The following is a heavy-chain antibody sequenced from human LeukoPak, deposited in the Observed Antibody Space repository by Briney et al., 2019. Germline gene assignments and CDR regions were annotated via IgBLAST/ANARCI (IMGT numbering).Heavy chain of an antibody. V-gene: IGHV4-34*01. Sequence: PSETLSLTCAVYGGSFNGYYWSWIRQPPGKGLEWIGEINHSGSTNYNPSLKSRVTISVDTSKNQFSLKLSPVTAADTAVYYCAREGDYSNYRRTSTLDYWGQGTLVTVSS. CDR2: INHSGST. D-gene: IGHD4-11*01. J-gene: IGHJ4*02. CDR1: GGSFNGYY. CDR3: AREGDYSNYRRTSTLDY.